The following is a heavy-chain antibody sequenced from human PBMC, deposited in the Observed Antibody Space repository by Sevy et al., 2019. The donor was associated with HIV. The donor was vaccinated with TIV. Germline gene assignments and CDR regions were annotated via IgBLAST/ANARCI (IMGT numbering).Heavy chain of an antibody. D-gene: IGHD5-18*01. CDR2: ISMSGNQI. Sequence: GGSLRLSCAASGFTFRSYTMNWLRQAPGKGLEWVACISMSGNQIYYADSVKGRFTISRDNAKNSVFLQLNSLRVDDTAVYYCARAPMVTVIGYSFGSNFDSWGRGTQVTVSS. CDR1: GFTFRSYT. J-gene: IGHJ4*02. CDR3: ARAPMVTVIGYSFGSNFDS. V-gene: IGHV3-21*01.